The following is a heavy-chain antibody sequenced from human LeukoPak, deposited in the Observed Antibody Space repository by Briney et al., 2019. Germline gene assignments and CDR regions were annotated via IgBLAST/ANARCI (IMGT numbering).Heavy chain of an antibody. Sequence: PSGTLSLTCAVSGGSINSSNWWSWVRQTPGKGLEWIGEIYHSGSTIYNPSLTSRVTISVDKSKNQFSLKLNSVTAADTAVYYCARFVFFWDGMDVWGQGTTVTVSS. CDR2: IYHSGST. J-gene: IGHJ6*02. CDR3: ARFVFFWDGMDV. V-gene: IGHV4-4*02. D-gene: IGHD2/OR15-2a*01. CDR1: GGSINSSNW.